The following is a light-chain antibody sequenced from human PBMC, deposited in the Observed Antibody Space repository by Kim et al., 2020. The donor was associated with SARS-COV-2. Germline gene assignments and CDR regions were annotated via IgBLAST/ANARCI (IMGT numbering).Light chain of an antibody. V-gene: IGLV3-1*01. J-gene: IGLJ2*01. Sequence: LSPGQPARITGSGDKLGDKLASWYQQKPRQSPVLVIHQDTRRPSDIPERFSGSNSGDTATLTISGTQAMDEADYYRQAGATDSVTFGGGTQLTVL. CDR2: QDT. CDR3: QAGATDSVT. CDR1: KLGDKL.